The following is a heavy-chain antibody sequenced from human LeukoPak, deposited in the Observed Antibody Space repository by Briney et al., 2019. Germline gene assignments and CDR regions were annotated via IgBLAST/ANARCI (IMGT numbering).Heavy chain of an antibody. Sequence: SETLSLTCAVYGGSFSDYYWNWIRQPPGKELEWIGEIYHSGGTKYNPSLKSRVTMLVDTSKNQFPLKLRPVTASDTAVYYCARAKLGDPVAYDIWGQGTTVTVSS. J-gene: IGHJ3*02. CDR2: IYHSGGT. CDR1: GGSFSDYY. V-gene: IGHV4-34*01. CDR3: ARAKLGDPVAYDI. D-gene: IGHD3-10*01.